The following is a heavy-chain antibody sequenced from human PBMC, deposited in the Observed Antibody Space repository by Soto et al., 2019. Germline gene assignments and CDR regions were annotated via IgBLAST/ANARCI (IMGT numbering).Heavy chain of an antibody. CDR3: ARPASGGISDAFDX. Sequence: GEALKISCKASGYKFTTFWLNWVRQTPGKGVELLGMIDATDSFTNYSPPFEGHVTISVDRSISTAYLQWNSFQASDTAIYYCARPASGGISDAFDXWGQVTTVTVS. J-gene: IGHJ3*01. CDR2: IDATDSFT. CDR1: GYKFTTFW. D-gene: IGHD2-15*01. V-gene: IGHV5-10-1*01.